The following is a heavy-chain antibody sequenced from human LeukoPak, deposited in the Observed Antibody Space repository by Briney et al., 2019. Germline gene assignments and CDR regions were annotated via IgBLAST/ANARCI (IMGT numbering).Heavy chain of an antibody. V-gene: IGHV3-23*01. D-gene: IGHD3-3*01. Sequence: GGSLRLSCAASGFSLRSFAMSRVRQAPGKGLEWVSASSGDGGNTDYANSVKGRFTISRDNSKNTIYLQMNSLRADDTAVYYCAKQGRNDFVDSWGQGTLVTVSS. CDR3: AKQGRNDFVDS. CDR2: SSGDGGNT. J-gene: IGHJ4*02. CDR1: GFSLRSFA.